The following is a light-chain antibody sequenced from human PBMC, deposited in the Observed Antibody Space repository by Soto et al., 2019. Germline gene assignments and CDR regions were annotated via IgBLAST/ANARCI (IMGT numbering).Light chain of an antibody. CDR3: FSHRSGDSNV. J-gene: IGLJ1*01. Sequence: LTQPASVSLSPGHAITISCTGTSSDIGAYNYVSWYQQYPGKAPKLMIYGVTNRPSGVSNRFSGSKTGNTASLTISGLQAEDEADYYCFSHRSGDSNVFGTGTKVTVL. V-gene: IGLV2-14*01. CDR1: SSDIGAYNY. CDR2: GVT.